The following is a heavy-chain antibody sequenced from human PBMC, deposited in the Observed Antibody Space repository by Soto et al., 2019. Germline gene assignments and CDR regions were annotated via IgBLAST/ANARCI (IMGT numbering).Heavy chain of an antibody. D-gene: IGHD2-8*01. CDR2: IIPVFGTT. J-gene: IGHJ5*02. CDR3: ARYIAVSTAWFDP. V-gene: IGHV1-69*06. Sequence: ASVKVSCKASGGTFSSFPINWLRQAPGQGLEWMGGIIPVFGTTKYAQKLQGRLTITADKSSQTAFMELSGLRFDDTAVYYCARYIAVSTAWFDPWGQGTRVTVSS. CDR1: GGTFSSFP.